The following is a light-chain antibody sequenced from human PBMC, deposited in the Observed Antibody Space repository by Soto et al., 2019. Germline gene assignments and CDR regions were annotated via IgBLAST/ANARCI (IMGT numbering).Light chain of an antibody. V-gene: IGLV1-44*01. Sequence: QSVLTQPPSASGTPGQRVTISCSGDTSNIGSNTVNWYQQVPGTAPKLLIYRNTQRPSGVPDRFSGSKSGTSASLAISGLQSEDEFDYYCATWDDSLNGWVFGGGTKLTVL. CDR2: RNT. J-gene: IGLJ3*02. CDR3: ATWDDSLNGWV. CDR1: TSNIGSNT.